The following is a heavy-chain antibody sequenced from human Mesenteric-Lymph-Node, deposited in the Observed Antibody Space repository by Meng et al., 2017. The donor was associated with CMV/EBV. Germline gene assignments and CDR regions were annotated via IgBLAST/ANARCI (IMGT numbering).Heavy chain of an antibody. J-gene: IGHJ6*02. CDR1: AFTFSNYA. V-gene: IGHV3-30-3*01. Sequence: GESLKISCGASAFTFSNYAMHWVRQAPGKGLERVAVISYDGSYKYYADSVKGRFTISRDNSQNTLYLQMNSLRPEDTAVYYCARDFGIVVVPAAIGDGMDVWGQGTTVTVSS. CDR2: ISYDGSYK. CDR3: ARDFGIVVVPAAIGDGMDV. D-gene: IGHD2-2*01.